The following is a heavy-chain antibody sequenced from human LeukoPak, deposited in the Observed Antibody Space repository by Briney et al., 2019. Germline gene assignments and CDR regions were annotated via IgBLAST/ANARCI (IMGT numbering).Heavy chain of an antibody. D-gene: IGHD3-3*01. CDR1: GFIFSDSD. Sequence: GGSLRLSCVVSGFIFSDSDMNWVPQAPGKGLEWVSSISSSSTIYNADSVKGRFTTSRDNAKNSLYLQVNSLRAEDTAVYYCARLNYDFWSGVWEGYYMDVWGKGTTVTVSS. J-gene: IGHJ6*03. CDR3: ARLNYDFWSGVWEGYYMDV. CDR2: ISSSSTI. V-gene: IGHV3-69-1*01.